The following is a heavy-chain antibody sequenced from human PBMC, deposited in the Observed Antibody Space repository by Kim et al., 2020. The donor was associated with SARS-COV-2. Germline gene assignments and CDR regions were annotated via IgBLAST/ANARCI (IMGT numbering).Heavy chain of an antibody. Sequence: SETLSLTCTVSGGSISSSSYYWGWIRQPPGKGLEWIGSIYYSGSTYYNPSLKSRVTISVDTSKNQFSLKLSSVTAADTAVYYCARHVVDTQILNWFDPWGQGTLVTVSS. CDR2: IYYSGST. V-gene: IGHV4-39*01. J-gene: IGHJ5*02. D-gene: IGHD2-15*01. CDR1: GGSISSSSYY. CDR3: ARHVVDTQILNWFDP.